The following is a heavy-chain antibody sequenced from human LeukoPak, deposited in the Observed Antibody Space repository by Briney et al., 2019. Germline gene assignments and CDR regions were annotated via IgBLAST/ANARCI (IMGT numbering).Heavy chain of an antibody. CDR1: GVSISTYY. V-gene: IGHV4-34*01. Sequence: SETLSLTCTVSGVSISTYYWSWIRQPPGKGLEWIGEINHSGSTNYNPSLKSRVTISVDTSKNQFSLKLSSVTAADTAVYSCARGRYGDYERYFDYWGQGTLVTVSS. D-gene: IGHD4-17*01. CDR2: INHSGST. CDR3: ARGRYGDYERYFDY. J-gene: IGHJ4*02.